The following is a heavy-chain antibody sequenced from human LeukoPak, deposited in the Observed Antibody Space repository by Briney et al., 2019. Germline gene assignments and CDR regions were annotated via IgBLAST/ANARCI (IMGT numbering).Heavy chain of an antibody. D-gene: IGHD3-3*01. J-gene: IGHJ4*02. CDR3: AHRRGRHYDFWSGYFDPDAFDY. CDR1: GFSLSTSGVG. Sequence: SGPTLVNPTQTLTLTCTFSGFSLSTSGVGVGWIRQPPGKALEWLALIYWNDDKRYSPSLKSRLTITKDTSKNQVVLTMTNMDPVDTATYYCAHRRGRHYDFWSGYFDPDAFDYWGQGTLVTASS. CDR2: IYWNDDK. V-gene: IGHV2-5*01.